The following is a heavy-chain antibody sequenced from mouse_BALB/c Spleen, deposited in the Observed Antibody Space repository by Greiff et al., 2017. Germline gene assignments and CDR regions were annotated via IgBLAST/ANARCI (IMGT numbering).Heavy chain of an antibody. J-gene: IGHJ3*01. Sequence: EVQLHQSGPELVKPGASVKISCKASGYTFTDYNMHWVKQSHGKSLEWIGYIYPYNGGTGYNQKFKSKATLTVDNSSSTAYMELRSLTSEDSAVYYCARSYGNHVWFAYWGQGTLVTVSA. D-gene: IGHD1-1*01. CDR3: ARSYGNHVWFAY. CDR2: IYPYNGGT. CDR1: GYTFTDYN. V-gene: IGHV1S29*02.